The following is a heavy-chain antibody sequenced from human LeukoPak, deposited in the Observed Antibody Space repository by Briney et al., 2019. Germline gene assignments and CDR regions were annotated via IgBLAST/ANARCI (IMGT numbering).Heavy chain of an antibody. CDR2: ISGSGGGT. J-gene: IGHJ4*02. D-gene: IGHD3-10*01. CDR1: GFTFSSYA. CDR3: AKEDLYGPRGGVDY. Sequence: GGSLRLSCAASGFTFSSYAMSWVRQAPGKGLEWVSAISGSGGGTYYADSVKGRFTISRDNSKNTLYLQMNSLRAEDKAVYYCAKEDLYGPRGGVDYWGQGTLVTVSS. V-gene: IGHV3-23*01.